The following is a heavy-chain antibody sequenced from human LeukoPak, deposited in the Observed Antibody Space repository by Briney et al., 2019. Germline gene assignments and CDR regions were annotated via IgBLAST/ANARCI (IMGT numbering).Heavy chain of an antibody. V-gene: IGHV3-23*01. CDR2: ISDSGSTI. CDR1: GFTFSSYA. J-gene: IGHJ4*02. Sequence: GGSLRLSCAASGFTFSSYAMSWVRQAPGKGLEWVSTISDSGSTIYYADSVKGRFTISRDNAKNSLYLQMNSLRAEDTAVYYCAKDRNYYDSSGYYYGDYWGQGTLVTVSS. CDR3: AKDRNYYDSSGYYYGDY. D-gene: IGHD3-22*01.